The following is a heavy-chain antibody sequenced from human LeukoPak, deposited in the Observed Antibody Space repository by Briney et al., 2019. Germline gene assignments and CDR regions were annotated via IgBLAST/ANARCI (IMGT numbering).Heavy chain of an antibody. CDR2: ISAYNGNT. V-gene: IGHV1-18*04. CDR3: ARDRSDPTSDY. CDR1: GYTFTGYY. J-gene: IGHJ4*02. Sequence: ASVKVSCKASGYTFTGYYMHWVRQAPGQGLEWMGWISAYNGNTNYAQKLQGRVTMTTDTSTSTAYMELRSLRSDDTAVYYCARDRSDPTSDYWGQGTLVTVSS. D-gene: IGHD3-10*01.